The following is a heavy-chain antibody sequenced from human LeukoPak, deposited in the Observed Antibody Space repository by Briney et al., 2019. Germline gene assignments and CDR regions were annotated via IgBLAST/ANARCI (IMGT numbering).Heavy chain of an antibody. D-gene: IGHD3-22*01. CDR2: IYHSGST. V-gene: IGHV4-30-2*01. J-gene: IGHJ4*02. CDR1: GGSISSGGYS. CDR3: ASGSWRDSSEEY. Sequence: SQTLSLTCAVSGGSISSGGYSWSWIRQPPGKGLEWIGYIYHSGSTYYNPSLKSRVTISVDRSKNQFSLKLSSVTAADTAVYYCASGSWRDSSEEYWGQGTLVTVSS.